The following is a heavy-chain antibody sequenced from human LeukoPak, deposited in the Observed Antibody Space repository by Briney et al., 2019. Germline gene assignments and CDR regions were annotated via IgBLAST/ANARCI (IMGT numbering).Heavy chain of an antibody. Sequence: PSETLSLTCTVSGGSISSSSYYWGWIRQPPGKGLEWIESIYYSGSTYYNPSLKSRVTISVDTSKNQFSLKLSSVTAADTAVYYCARDAKYSGSSRPFDYWGQGTLVTVSS. CDR3: ARDAKYSGSSRPFDY. CDR1: GGSISSSSYY. J-gene: IGHJ4*02. V-gene: IGHV4-39*07. CDR2: IYYSGST. D-gene: IGHD1-26*01.